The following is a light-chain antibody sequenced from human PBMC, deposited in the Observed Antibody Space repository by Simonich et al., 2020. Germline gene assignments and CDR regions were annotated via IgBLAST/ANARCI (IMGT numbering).Light chain of an antibody. J-gene: IGLJ3*02. CDR2: DFS. V-gene: IGLV2-11*01. CDR3: CSYAGSYTEV. Sequence: QSALTQPRSVSGSPGQSVTISCTETSSDVGGYNYVSWYQQHPGKAPKLIIYDFSKRPSGAPDRFAGSKSGNTAALTISGLQAEDEADYCCCSYAGSYTEVFGGGTKLTVL. CDR1: SSDVGGYNY.